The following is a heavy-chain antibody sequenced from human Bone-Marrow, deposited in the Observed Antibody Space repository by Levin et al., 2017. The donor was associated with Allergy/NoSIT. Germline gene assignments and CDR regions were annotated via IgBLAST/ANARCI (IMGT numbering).Heavy chain of an antibody. CDR2: ISGSGGST. J-gene: IGHJ4*02. V-gene: IGHV3-23*01. CDR3: ASNHTDVLRYFDWLSLFDY. D-gene: IGHD3-9*01. CDR1: GFTFSSYA. Sequence: GGSLRLSCAASGFTFSSYAMSWVRQAPGKGLEWVSAISGSGGSTYYADSVKGRFTISRDNSKNTLYLQMNSLRAEDTAVYYCASNHTDVLRYFDWLSLFDYWGQGTLVTVSS.